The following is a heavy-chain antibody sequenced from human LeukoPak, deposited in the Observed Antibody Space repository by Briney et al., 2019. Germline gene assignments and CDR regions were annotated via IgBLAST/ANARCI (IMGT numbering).Heavy chain of an antibody. CDR2: MNPNSGNT. J-gene: IGHJ4*02. V-gene: IGHV1-8*02. CDR3: ARGYSSSWHSNVYFDY. CDR1: GYTFTGYY. D-gene: IGHD6-13*01. Sequence: ASVKVSCKASGYTFTGYYMHWVRQAPGQGLEWMGWMNPNSGNTGYAQKFQGRVTMTRNTSISTAYMELGSLKSEDTAVYYCARGYSSSWHSNVYFDYWGQGTLVTVSS.